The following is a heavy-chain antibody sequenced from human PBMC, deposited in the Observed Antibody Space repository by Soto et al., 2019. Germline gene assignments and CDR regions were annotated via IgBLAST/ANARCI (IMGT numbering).Heavy chain of an antibody. V-gene: IGHV2-5*02. D-gene: IGHD3-16*01. CDR2: IYWDDDK. Sequence: QITLKESGPSLVKPTETLTLTCNFSGFSLSSSGVGVAWIRQPPGKPLEWLALIYWDDDKYTSPSLKSRRTIPKDTSKNQVVLLMTNMDPVDTATYFCVHLLTGGRFDSWGQGTLVTVSS. J-gene: IGHJ4*02. CDR1: GFSLSSSGVG. CDR3: VHLLTGGRFDS.